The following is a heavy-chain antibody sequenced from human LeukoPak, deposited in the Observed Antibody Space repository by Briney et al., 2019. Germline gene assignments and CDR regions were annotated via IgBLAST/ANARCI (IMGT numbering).Heavy chain of an antibody. V-gene: IGHV4-34*01. CDR3: ARYGVGTSRSRPFDY. Sequence: SETLSLTCAVYGGSFSGYYWSWIRQPPGKGLEWIGEINHSGSTNYNPSLKSRVTISVDTSKSQFSLKLTSVTAADTAVYYCARYGVGTSRSRPFDYWGQGTLVTVSS. CDR1: GGSFSGYY. CDR2: INHSGST. D-gene: IGHD3-10*01. J-gene: IGHJ4*02.